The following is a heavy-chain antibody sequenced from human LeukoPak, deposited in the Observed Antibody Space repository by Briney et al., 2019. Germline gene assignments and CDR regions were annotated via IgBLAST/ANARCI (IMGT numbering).Heavy chain of an antibody. D-gene: IGHD5-12*01. Sequence: GGSLRLSCAASGFTFSGSAMHWVRQASGKGLEWVGRIRSKANSYATAYAASVKGRFTISRDDSKNTAYLQMNSLKTEDTAVYYCTTYSGYVYAFDIWGQGTMVTVSS. V-gene: IGHV3-73*01. CDR2: IRSKANSYAT. CDR1: GFTFSGSA. CDR3: TTYSGYVYAFDI. J-gene: IGHJ3*02.